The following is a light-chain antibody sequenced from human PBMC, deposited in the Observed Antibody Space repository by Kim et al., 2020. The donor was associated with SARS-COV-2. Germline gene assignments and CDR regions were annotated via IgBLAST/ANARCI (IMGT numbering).Light chain of an antibody. CDR1: KSGEKLGDKY. CDR2: QDT. CDR3: QAWDSRAGVV. Sequence: KDRITCSGDKSGEKLGDKYVWWYQKKPGQSPLLIISQDTNRPSGIPARFSGSNSGNTATLTISETQAMDEADYYCQAWDSRAGVVFGGGTQLTVL. V-gene: IGLV3-1*01. J-gene: IGLJ2*01.